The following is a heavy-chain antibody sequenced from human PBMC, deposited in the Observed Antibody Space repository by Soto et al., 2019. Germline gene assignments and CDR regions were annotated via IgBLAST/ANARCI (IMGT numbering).Heavy chain of an antibody. D-gene: IGHD6-13*01. J-gene: IGHJ3*01. CDR3: ARPVGVEQQLVHDAFDL. Sequence: QLQLQESGPGLVKPSETLSLTCTVSGGFISSSNCYWGWIRQPPGKGLEWIGSIYHSGSTYYNPSLQSRVTISVDTSKNQFSLKVNSVTAADTAVYYCARPVGVEQQLVHDAFDLWGQGTMVAVSS. CDR1: GGFISSSNCY. V-gene: IGHV4-39*01. CDR2: IYHSGST.